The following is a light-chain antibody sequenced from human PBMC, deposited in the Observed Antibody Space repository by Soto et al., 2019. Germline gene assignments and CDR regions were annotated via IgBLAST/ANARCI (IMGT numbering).Light chain of an antibody. Sequence: QSVLTQPASVSGSPGQSIAISCAGTSSDIGTYNHVSWYQQHPGKAPQLIIYEDINRPSGLSSRFSGSKSGNTASLTISGLQAEDEADYFCCSYTTSSTLVCGTGTKLPS. J-gene: IGLJ1*01. CDR3: CSYTTSSTLV. CDR2: EDI. CDR1: SSDIGTYNH. V-gene: IGLV2-14*01.